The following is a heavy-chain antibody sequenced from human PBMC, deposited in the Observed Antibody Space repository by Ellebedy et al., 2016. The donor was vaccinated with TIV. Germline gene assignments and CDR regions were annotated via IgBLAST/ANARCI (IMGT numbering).Heavy chain of an antibody. Sequence: GESLKISCATSGLTFSRYGMHWVRQAPGKGLEWVAFIRHDGNEKYYADSVKGRFTISRDNSKNTLYLQMNSLRAEDTAVYDCAKDSGWSYYYTMDVWGHGTTVTVSS. CDR1: GLTFSRYG. D-gene: IGHD6-19*01. CDR3: AKDSGWSYYYTMDV. J-gene: IGHJ6*02. CDR2: IRHDGNEK. V-gene: IGHV3-30*02.